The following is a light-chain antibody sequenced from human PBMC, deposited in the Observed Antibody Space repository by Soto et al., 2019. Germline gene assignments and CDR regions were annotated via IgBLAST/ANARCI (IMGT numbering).Light chain of an antibody. V-gene: IGKV1-39*01. CDR2: AAS. CDR3: QQSYSTPPT. CDR1: QSISSY. Sequence: DIQMTQSPSSLSASVGDRVTITCRASQSISSYLNWYQQKPGKAPKLLIYAASNLQSGVPSRFSGSGSGTDFPITISSLQPEEFATYYCQQSYSTPPTFGQGTKLEIK. J-gene: IGKJ2*01.